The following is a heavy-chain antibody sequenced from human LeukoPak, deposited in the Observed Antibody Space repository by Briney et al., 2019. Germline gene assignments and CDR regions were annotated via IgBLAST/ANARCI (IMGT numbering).Heavy chain of an antibody. J-gene: IGHJ4*02. V-gene: IGHV3-21*01. Sequence: GGSLRLSCAASGFTFSSYSMNWVRQAPGKGLEWVSSISSSSSYIYYADSVKGRFTISRDNAKNSLYLQMNSLRAEDTAVYYCARGPALEPSPFDYWGQGTLVTVPS. CDR1: GFTFSSYS. CDR2: ISSSSSYI. CDR3: ARGPALEPSPFDY. D-gene: IGHD1-1*01.